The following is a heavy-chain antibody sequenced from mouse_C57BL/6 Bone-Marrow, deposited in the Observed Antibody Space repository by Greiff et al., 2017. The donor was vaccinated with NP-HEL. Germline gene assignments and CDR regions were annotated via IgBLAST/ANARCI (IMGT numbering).Heavy chain of an antibody. CDR3: ASITTVFDY. D-gene: IGHD1-1*01. V-gene: IGHV1-50*01. Sequence: VQLQLPGAELVKPGASVKLSCKASGYTFTSYWMQWVKQRPGQGLEWIGEIDPSDSYTNYNQKFKGKATLTVDTSSSTAYMQLSSLTSEDSAVYYCASITTVFDYWGQGTTLTVSS. CDR1: GYTFTSYW. CDR2: IDPSDSYT. J-gene: IGHJ2*01.